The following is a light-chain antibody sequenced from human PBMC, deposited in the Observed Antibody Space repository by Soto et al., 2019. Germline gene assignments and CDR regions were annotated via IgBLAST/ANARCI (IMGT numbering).Light chain of an antibody. CDR2: TTN. V-gene: IGLV1-44*01. CDR1: NSNIGSDI. J-gene: IGLJ1*01. Sequence: QSVLTQPPSASGTPGHRATISCSGSNSNIGSDIVNCYQLLPGAAPEVLINTTNQRPSGVPERFSGSKSGTSASLAISGLQSEDEANSSCATWDGGLSGPFVFGTGTKVTVL. CDR3: ATWDGGLSGPFV.